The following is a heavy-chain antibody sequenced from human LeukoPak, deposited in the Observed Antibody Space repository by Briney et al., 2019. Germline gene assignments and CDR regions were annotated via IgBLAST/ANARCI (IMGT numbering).Heavy chain of an antibody. CDR2: IYYSGST. V-gene: IGHV4-59*01. CDR3: ARDLRDPTYCGMDV. Sequence: SETLSLTCTVSGGSISSYYWSWIRQPPGKGLEWIGYIYYSGSTNYNPSLKSRVTISVDTSKNQFSLKLSSVTAADTAVYYCARDLRDPTYCGMDVWGQGTTVTVSS. J-gene: IGHJ6*02. CDR1: GGSISSYY.